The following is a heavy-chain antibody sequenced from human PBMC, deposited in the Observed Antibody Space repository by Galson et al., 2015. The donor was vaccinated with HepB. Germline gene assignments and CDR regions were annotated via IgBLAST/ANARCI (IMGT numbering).Heavy chain of an antibody. CDR2: FDPEDGET. CDR1: GYTLTELS. CDR3: ATSRPKLGYCTGGVCPLDAFDI. J-gene: IGHJ3*02. Sequence: SVKVSCKVSGYTLTELSMHWVRQAPGKGLEWMGGFDPEDGETIYAQKFQGRVTMTEDTSTDTAYMELSSLRSEDTAVYYCATSRPKLGYCTGGVCPLDAFDIWGQGTMVTVSS. V-gene: IGHV1-24*01. D-gene: IGHD2-8*02.